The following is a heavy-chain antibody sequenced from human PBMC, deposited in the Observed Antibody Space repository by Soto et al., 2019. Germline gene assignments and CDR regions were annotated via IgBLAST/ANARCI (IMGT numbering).Heavy chain of an antibody. Sequence: QVQLQQWGAGLLKPSETLSLTCAVYGGSFSGYYWTWIRQPPGTGLEWIGEINHSGSTNYNPSLKSRVTILLDTSNNQFFLTLTSVTAAVTALYFCARDKITVLFDYWGQGTLVTVSS. CDR3: ARDKITVLFDY. CDR2: INHSGST. D-gene: IGHD3-10*01. J-gene: IGHJ4*02. CDR1: GGSFSGYY. V-gene: IGHV4-34*01.